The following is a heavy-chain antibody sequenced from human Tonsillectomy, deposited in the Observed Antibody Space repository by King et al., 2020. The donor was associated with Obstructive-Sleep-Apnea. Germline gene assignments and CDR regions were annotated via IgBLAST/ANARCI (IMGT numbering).Heavy chain of an antibody. V-gene: IGHV3-30*04. CDR3: ARDLDDFNGPEH. CDR1: GFTFSTYA. J-gene: IGHJ4*02. Sequence: VQLVESGGGVVQPGRSLRLSCEASGFTFSTYAMHWVRQAPGKGLEWVTVISYDGNKKYYADSVKGRFTISRDNSKNTVYLQMNSLRGEDTAVYYCARDLDDFNGPEHWGRGTLVTVSS. D-gene: IGHD3/OR15-3a*01. CDR2: ISYDGNKK.